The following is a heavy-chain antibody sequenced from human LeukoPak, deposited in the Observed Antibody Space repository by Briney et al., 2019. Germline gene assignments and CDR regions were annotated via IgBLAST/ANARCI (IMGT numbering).Heavy chain of an antibody. CDR1: GFTFSNYW. D-gene: IGHD5-12*01. CDR2: IYSGGRT. Sequence: PGGSLRLSCTASGFTFSNYWMNWVRQAPGKGLEWVSVIYSGGRTYHADSLKGRFTISRDNAKNTVYLQMSSLRAEDTAVYYCATEDSGRDYFDYWGQGTLVTVSS. CDR3: ATEDSGRDYFDY. J-gene: IGHJ4*02. V-gene: IGHV3-53*01.